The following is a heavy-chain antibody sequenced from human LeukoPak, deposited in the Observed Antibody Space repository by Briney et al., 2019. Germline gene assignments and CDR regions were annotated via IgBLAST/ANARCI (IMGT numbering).Heavy chain of an antibody. CDR3: ARVGSVVAATRGVYFDY. Sequence: SETLSLTCAVYGGSFSGYYWSWTRQPPGKGLERIGEINHSGSTNYNPSLKSRVTISVDTSKNQFSLKLSSVTAADTAVYYCARVGSVVAATRGVYFDYWGQGTLVTVSS. V-gene: IGHV4-34*01. CDR1: GGSFSGYY. CDR2: INHSGST. D-gene: IGHD2-15*01. J-gene: IGHJ4*02.